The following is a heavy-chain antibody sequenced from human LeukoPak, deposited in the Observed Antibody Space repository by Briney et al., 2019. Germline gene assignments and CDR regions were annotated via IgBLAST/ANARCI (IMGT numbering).Heavy chain of an antibody. D-gene: IGHD5-24*01. J-gene: IGHJ6*03. CDR1: GGTFNSYA. Sequence: SVKVSCKASGGTFNSYAISWARQAPGQGLEWMGGIMPLFGTANYAQEFQGRVTLTTDESASTAYMEVSSLRSEDTAVYYCASGSLGDGYGVGDYYQYMDVWGKGTTVTVSS. V-gene: IGHV1-69*05. CDR3: ASGSLGDGYGVGDYYQYMDV. CDR2: IMPLFGTA.